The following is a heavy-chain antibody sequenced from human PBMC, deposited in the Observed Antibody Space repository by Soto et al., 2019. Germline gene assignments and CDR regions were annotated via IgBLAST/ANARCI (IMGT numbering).Heavy chain of an antibody. D-gene: IGHD4-17*01. CDR1: GYTFRSYA. CDR2: SNGVNGFT. J-gene: IGHJ6*02. Sequence: QVQLVQSGAEVRTPGASVKISCKASGYTFRSYAVQWVRQAPGQRLEWVGWSNGVNGFTKFSPELQDRVTITRDTAASTIYMDLSSLTSADTAVYYCARVSYSDALDVWGQGTTVTVSS. V-gene: IGHV1-3*02. CDR3: ARVSYSDALDV.